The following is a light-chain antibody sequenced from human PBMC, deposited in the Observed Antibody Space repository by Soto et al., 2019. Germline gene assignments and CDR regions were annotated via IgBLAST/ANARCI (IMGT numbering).Light chain of an antibody. CDR2: DAS. J-gene: IGKJ3*01. CDR3: HQYRFT. Sequence: DIQMTQSPSTLSASVGDRVTITCRASQSISSWLAWYQQKPGKAPKLLIYDASSLESGVPSRFSGSGSGTEFTLTISSLQPDNFAIYNCHQYRFTSGPGTKVDIK. V-gene: IGKV1-5*01. CDR1: QSISSW.